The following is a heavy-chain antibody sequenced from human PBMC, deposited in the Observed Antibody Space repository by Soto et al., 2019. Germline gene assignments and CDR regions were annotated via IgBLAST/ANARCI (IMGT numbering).Heavy chain of an antibody. CDR3: AKDGARELLPAYGMGL. CDR1: GFSFSSFG. V-gene: IGHV3-30*18. D-gene: IGHD1-26*01. CDR2: LSFDGITK. J-gene: IGHJ6*01. Sequence: AGSCRISFAASGFSFSSFGMHWVRQAPGKGLGLVAGLSFDGITKHYADSVKGRFTISRDNSKNTMYLQMNSLRPEETSICYCAKDGARELLPAYGMGLWGPGTTVTVSS.